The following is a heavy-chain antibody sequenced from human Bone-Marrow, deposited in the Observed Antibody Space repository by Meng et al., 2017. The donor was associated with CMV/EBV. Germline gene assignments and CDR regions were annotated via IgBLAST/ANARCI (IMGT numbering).Heavy chain of an antibody. CDR2: ISAYNGNT. J-gene: IGHJ4*02. D-gene: IGHD2-2*01. V-gene: IGHV1-18*01. CDR1: GYTFTSYG. CDR3: ARGARSCSSTSCYPSPLGY. Sequence: ASVKVSCKASGYTFTSYGISWVRQAPGQGLEWMGWISAYNGNTNYAQKLQCRVTMTTDTSTSTAYMELRSLRSDDTAVYYCARGARSCSSTSCYPSPLGYWGQGTLVTVFS.